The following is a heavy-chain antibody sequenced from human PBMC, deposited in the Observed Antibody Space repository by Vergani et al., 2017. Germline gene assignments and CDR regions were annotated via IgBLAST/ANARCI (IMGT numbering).Heavy chain of an antibody. CDR1: GFTVSSNY. D-gene: IGHD6-19*01. J-gene: IGHJ4*02. Sequence: EVQLVESGGGLVQPGGSLRLSCAASGFTVSSNYMSWVRQAPGKGLEWVSVIYSGGSTYYADSVKGRFTISRDNSKITLYLQMNSLRAEDTAVYYCARAEPRTSIAVAGTDSCVYWGQGTLVTVSS. CDR2: IYSGGST. CDR3: ARAEPRTSIAVAGTDSCVY. V-gene: IGHV3-66*02.